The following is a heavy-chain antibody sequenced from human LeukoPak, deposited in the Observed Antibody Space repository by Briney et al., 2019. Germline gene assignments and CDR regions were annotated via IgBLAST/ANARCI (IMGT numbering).Heavy chain of an antibody. V-gene: IGHV1-69*10. CDR1: GGTFSSYA. CDR3: ARDNDCSSTSCYGSLGL. Sequence: SVKVSCKASGGTFSSYAISWVRQAPGQGLEWMGGIIPILGTANYAQKFQGRVTITADKSTSTAYMELSSLRSEDTAVYYCARDNDCSSTSCYGSLGLWGQGTLVTVSS. J-gene: IGHJ4*02. CDR2: IIPILGTA. D-gene: IGHD2-2*01.